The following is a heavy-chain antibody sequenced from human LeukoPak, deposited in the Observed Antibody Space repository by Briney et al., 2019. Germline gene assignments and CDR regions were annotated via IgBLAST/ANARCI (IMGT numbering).Heavy chain of an antibody. CDR3: ARESDVGYRH. CDR1: GFTFNNYW. J-gene: IGHJ4*02. D-gene: IGHD2-2*03. Sequence: GGSLRLSCAASGFTFNNYWMSWVRQAPGKGLEWVANIKQDGSEEFYVDPVKGRFTISRDNAKNSLYLQMNSLRAEDTAVYYCARESDVGYRHWGQGTLVTVSS. V-gene: IGHV3-7*03. CDR2: IKQDGSEE.